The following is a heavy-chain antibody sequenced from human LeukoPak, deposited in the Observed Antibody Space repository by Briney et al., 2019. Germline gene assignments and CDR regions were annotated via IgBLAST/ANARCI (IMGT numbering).Heavy chain of an antibody. Sequence: GGTLRLSCAASGFTFSSYGMHWVRQAPGKGLEWVAFIRYDGSNKYYADSAKGRFTISRDNSKNTLYLQMNSLRAEDTAMYYCAKDRLRDIVGATTHWFDPWGQGTLVTVSS. D-gene: IGHD1-26*01. CDR3: AKDRLRDIVGATTHWFDP. CDR2: IRYDGSNK. V-gene: IGHV3-30*02. J-gene: IGHJ5*02. CDR1: GFTFSSYG.